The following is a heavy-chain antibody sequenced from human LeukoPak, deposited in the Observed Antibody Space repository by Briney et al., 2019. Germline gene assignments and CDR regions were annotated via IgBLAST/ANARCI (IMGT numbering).Heavy chain of an antibody. V-gene: IGHV3-30*04. Sequence: GRSLRLSCAASGFTFSSYAMHWVRQAPGKGLEWVAVISYDGSNKYYADSAKGRFTISRDNSKNTLYLQMNSLRAEDTAVYYCARTAMALLNFDYWGQGTLVTVSS. CDR1: GFTFSSYA. CDR2: ISYDGSNK. D-gene: IGHD5-18*01. CDR3: ARTAMALLNFDY. J-gene: IGHJ4*02.